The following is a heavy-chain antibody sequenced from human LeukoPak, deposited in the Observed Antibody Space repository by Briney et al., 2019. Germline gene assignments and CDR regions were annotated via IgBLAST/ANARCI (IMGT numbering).Heavy chain of an antibody. CDR3: ASEAFCVGGSCQLHRVAS. Sequence: ASVKVSCKASGYTFSAYYMHWVRPAPGQGLEWMGWIDANSGDTKYAQKFQGRVTITRDTSIGTAYMELNSLISDDTAVYYCASEAFCVGGSCQLHRVASWGPGTQVTVSS. V-gene: IGHV1-2*02. CDR1: GYTFSAYY. J-gene: IGHJ4*02. CDR2: IDANSGDT. D-gene: IGHD2-15*01.